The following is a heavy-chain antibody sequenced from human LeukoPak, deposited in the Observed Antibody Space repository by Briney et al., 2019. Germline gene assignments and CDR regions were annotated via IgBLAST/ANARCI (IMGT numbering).Heavy chain of an antibody. Sequence: GGSLRLSCAAPGFTFSSYSMNWVRQAPGKGLEWVSSISSSSSYIYYADSVKGRFTISRDNAKNSLYLQMNSLRAEDTAVYYCARADTAILRFDPWGQGTLVTVSS. J-gene: IGHJ5*02. V-gene: IGHV3-21*01. CDR2: ISSSSSYI. D-gene: IGHD5-18*01. CDR1: GFTFSSYS. CDR3: ARADTAILRFDP.